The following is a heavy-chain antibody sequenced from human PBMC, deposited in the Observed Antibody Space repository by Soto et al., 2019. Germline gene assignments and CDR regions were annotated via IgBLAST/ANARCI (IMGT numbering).Heavy chain of an antibody. Sequence: SETLSLTCSVSGASIRSGVYYWTWIRQAPGKGLEWIAYMHTSGSTDYSPSLMSRVSVSVDMSRNQFSLRLTSVTPADTAVYFCAKGYGEYAPTAFDVWGPGTMVTVSS. CDR3: AKGYGEYAPTAFDV. CDR1: GASIRSGVYY. D-gene: IGHD4-17*01. CDR2: MHTSGST. V-gene: IGHV4-30-4*01. J-gene: IGHJ3*01.